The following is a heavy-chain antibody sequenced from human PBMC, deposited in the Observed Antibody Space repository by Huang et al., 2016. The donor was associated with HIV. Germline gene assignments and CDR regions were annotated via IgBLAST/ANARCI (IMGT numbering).Heavy chain of an antibody. Sequence: QVQLVQSGAEVKKPGASVKVSCKVSGYTLTEFSIHWVRQAPGKGLEWMGGFDAEHGETIYAQNVQGRVTMTEDTSTDTAYMELHSLRPEDTAVYYCAAGYDTYYDIWGQGTMVIASS. D-gene: IGHD2-21*01. CDR2: FDAEHGET. J-gene: IGHJ3*02. CDR3: AAGYDTYYDI. CDR1: GYTLTEFS. V-gene: IGHV1-24*01.